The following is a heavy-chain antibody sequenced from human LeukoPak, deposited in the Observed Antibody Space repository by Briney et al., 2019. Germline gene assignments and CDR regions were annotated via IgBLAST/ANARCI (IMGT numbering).Heavy chain of an antibody. CDR2: VHLDGRT. D-gene: IGHD3-3*01. CDR3: AREGGFYRPLDY. J-gene: IGHJ4*02. V-gene: IGHV4-4*02. CDR1: GGXVTSTNC. Sequence: SETLSLTCVVSGGXVTSTNCWTWVRQPPGKGLERIGEVHLDGRTNYNPSLKSRLIMSVDLPENHISLKLTSVTAADTAVYYCAREGGFYRPLDYSGQGTLVTVSS.